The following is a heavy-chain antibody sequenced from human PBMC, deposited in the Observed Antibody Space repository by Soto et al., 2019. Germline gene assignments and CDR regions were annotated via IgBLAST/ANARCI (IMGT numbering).Heavy chain of an antibody. V-gene: IGHV5-10-1*01. Sequence: GESLKISCKGSGYSFTSYWISWVRQMPGKGLEWMGRIDPSDSYTNYSPSFQGHVSISADKSISTAYLQWSSLKASDTAMYYCAAPKQLSMGYYYGMDVWGQGTTVTVSS. CDR1: GYSFTSYW. D-gene: IGHD2-2*01. CDR2: IDPSDSYT. CDR3: AAPKQLSMGYYYGMDV. J-gene: IGHJ6*02.